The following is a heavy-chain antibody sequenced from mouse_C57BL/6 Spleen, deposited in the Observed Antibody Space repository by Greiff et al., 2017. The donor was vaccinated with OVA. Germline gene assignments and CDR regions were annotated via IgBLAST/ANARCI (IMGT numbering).Heavy chain of an antibody. CDR3: ARGGTTVVDTRAMDY. Sequence: VQLQQPGAELVKPGASVKLSCKASGYTFTSYWMHWVKQRPGQGLEWIGMIHPNSGSTNYNEKFKSKATLTVDKSSSTAYMQLSSLTSEDSAVYYCARGGTTVVDTRAMDYWGQGTSVTVSS. CDR1: GYTFTSYW. D-gene: IGHD1-1*01. V-gene: IGHV1-64*01. J-gene: IGHJ4*01. CDR2: IHPNSGST.